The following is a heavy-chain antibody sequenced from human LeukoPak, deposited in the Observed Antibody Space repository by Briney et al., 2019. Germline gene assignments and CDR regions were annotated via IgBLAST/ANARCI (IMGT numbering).Heavy chain of an antibody. V-gene: IGHV3-23*01. CDR3: AKDSGRGYDFWSGYFPYYYYMDV. J-gene: IGHJ6*03. Sequence: HPGGSLRLSCAASGFTFSSYAMSWVRQAPGKGLEWVSAISGSGGSTYYADSVKGRFTISRDNSKNTLYLQMNSLRAEDTAVYYCAKDSGRGYDFWSGYFPYYYYMDVWGKGTTVTVSS. CDR1: GFTFSSYA. CDR2: ISGSGGST. D-gene: IGHD3-3*01.